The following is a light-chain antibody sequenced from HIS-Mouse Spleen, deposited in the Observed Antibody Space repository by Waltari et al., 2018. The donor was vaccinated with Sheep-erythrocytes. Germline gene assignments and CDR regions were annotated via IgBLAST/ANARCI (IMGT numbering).Light chain of an antibody. CDR1: TSDVGGYNY. CDR2: EVS. V-gene: IGLV2-8*01. J-gene: IGLJ3*02. CDR3: SSYAGSNNWV. Sequence: QSALTQPPSAPGSPGQSVTIPSTGTTSDVGGYNYASWYQQHPGKAPKLMIYEVSKRPSGVPDRFSGSKSGNTASLTVSGLQAEDEADYYCSSYAGSNNWVFGGGTKLTVL.